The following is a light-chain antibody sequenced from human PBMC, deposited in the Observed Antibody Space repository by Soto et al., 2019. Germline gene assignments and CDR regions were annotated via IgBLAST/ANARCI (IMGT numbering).Light chain of an antibody. CDR2: EVN. J-gene: IGLJ1*01. CDR1: RSDIGDSNF. CDR3: ASFRSGTIPV. Sequence: QSVLTQPASVSGSPGQSVTISCTGPRSDIGDSNFISWYQHSPGKAPRLLIYEVNNRPSGVSKRFSGSKAGNTASLTISGLLDDDEADYFCASFRSGTIPVXGSGTRSPS. V-gene: IGLV2-14*01.